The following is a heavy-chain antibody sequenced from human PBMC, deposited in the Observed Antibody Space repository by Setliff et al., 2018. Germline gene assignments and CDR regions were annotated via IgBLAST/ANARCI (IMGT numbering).Heavy chain of an antibody. CDR3: ARDSSGWSGFSRLVGVYYYYMDV. Sequence: GASVKVSCKASGYAFTTYYMHWVRQAPGQGLEWIGVINPSDGSTTYAQKFQGRVTMTRDTSTNTVYMQLSSLRSEDTAVYYCARDSSGWSGFSRLVGVYYYYMDVWGKGTTVTVSS. CDR1: GYAFTTYY. V-gene: IGHV1-46*01. D-gene: IGHD6-19*01. CDR2: INPSDGST. J-gene: IGHJ6*03.